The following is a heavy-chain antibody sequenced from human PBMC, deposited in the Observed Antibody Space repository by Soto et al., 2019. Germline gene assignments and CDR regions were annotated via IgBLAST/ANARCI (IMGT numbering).Heavy chain of an antibody. D-gene: IGHD3-10*01. CDR1: GFTFSGSW. CDR2: INGDGSGT. Sequence: EVQLVESGGGLVQPGGSLRLSCAGSGFTFSGSWMDGVRQTPGKGVVWVSCINGDGSGTTYADFVKGRFTMSRDNAKNTLFLQMSGLRAGDTAVYYCARGIFGSGTANEYLRQGTLVTVSS. V-gene: IGHV3-74*03. J-gene: IGHJ4*02. CDR3: ARGIFGSGTANEY.